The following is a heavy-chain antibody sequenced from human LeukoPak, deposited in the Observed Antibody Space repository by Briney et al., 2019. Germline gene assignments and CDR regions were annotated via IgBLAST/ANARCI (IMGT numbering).Heavy chain of an antibody. CDR1: GFTFRSYA. Sequence: AGRSLRLSCAASGFTFRSYAMSWVRQAPGKGLEWVSALSGNGGSTYYADSVRGRFTISRDNSKNTLYLQMNSLRVEDTAIYYCAKDQGSGAYDVWGPGTMVTVSS. J-gene: IGHJ3*01. CDR2: LSGNGGST. V-gene: IGHV3-23*01. CDR3: AKDQGSGAYDV.